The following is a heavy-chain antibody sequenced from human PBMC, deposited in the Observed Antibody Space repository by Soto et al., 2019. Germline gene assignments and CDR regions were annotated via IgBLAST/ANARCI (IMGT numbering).Heavy chain of an antibody. D-gene: IGHD6-13*01. J-gene: IGHJ4*02. CDR1: GGSFSGYY. CDR2: INHSGST. Sequence: QVQLQQWGAGLLKPSETLSLTCAVYGGSFSGYYWSWIRQPPGKGLEWIGEINHSGSTNYNPSLKIRVTISVDTSKNQFSLKLSSVTAADTAVYYCARGLGSGSSWSTRHHYFDYWGQGTLVTVSS. V-gene: IGHV4-34*01. CDR3: ARGLGSGSSWSTRHHYFDY.